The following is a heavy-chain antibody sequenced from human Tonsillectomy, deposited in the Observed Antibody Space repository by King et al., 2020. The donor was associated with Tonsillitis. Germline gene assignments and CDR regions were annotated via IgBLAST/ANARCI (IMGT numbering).Heavy chain of an antibody. Sequence: EVQLVESGGGLVKPGRSLRLSCTASGFTFGDYAMSWFRQAPGKGLEWVGFIRSKAYGGTTEYAASVKGRFTISRDDSKSIAYLQMNSLKTEDTAVYYCTRGRIQLWSWGYFDYWGQGTLVTVSS. D-gene: IGHD5-18*01. CDR2: IRSKAYGGTT. CDR3: TRGRIQLWSWGYFDY. V-gene: IGHV3-49*05. J-gene: IGHJ4*02. CDR1: GFTFGDYA.